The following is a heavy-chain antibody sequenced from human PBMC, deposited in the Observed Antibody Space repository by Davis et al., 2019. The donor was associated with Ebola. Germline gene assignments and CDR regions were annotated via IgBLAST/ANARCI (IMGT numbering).Heavy chain of an antibody. CDR2: IDPSDSYT. Sequence: GESLKISCKGSGYSFTTYWITWVRQMPGKGLEWMGNIDPSDSYTNYSPSFQGHVTFSTDNSITTAYLQWSSLKASDTAIYYCARHEGGGIVVVPAAIVAFDIWGQGTMVTVSS. CDR1: GYSFTTYW. V-gene: IGHV5-10-1*01. D-gene: IGHD2-2*01. J-gene: IGHJ3*02. CDR3: ARHEGGGIVVVPAAIVAFDI.